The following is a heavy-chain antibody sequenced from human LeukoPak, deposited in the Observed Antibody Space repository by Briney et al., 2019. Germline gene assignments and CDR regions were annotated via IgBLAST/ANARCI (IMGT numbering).Heavy chain of an antibody. V-gene: IGHV3-23*01. CDR3: AKDFRVVVPAASGYFDY. D-gene: IGHD2-2*01. CDR1: GFTFSSYA. J-gene: IGHJ4*02. Sequence: GGSLRLSCAASGFTFSSYAMSWVRQAPGKGLEWVSAISGSGGSTYYADSVKGRFTISRDNSKNTLYLQMNSLRAEDTAVYYCAKDFRVVVPAASGYFDYWGQGTPVTVSS. CDR2: ISGSGGST.